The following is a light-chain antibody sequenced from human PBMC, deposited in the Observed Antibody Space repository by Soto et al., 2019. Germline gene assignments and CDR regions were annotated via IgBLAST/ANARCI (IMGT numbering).Light chain of an antibody. CDR1: QDISRY. CDR2: AIS. J-gene: IGKJ5*01. CDR3: QQLNSYPIT. Sequence: DIQLTQSPSFLSASVGDRVTITCRASQDISRYLAWYQQKSGKAPKLLIYAISTLLSGVPSRFSGSGSGTEFTLTISSLQPEDFATYYCQQLNSYPITFGQGTRLEIK. V-gene: IGKV1-9*01.